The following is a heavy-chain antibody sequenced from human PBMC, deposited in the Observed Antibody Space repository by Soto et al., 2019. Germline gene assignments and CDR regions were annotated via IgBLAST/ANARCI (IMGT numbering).Heavy chain of an antibody. CDR3: SRAYDSSGVFYTFLY. CDR2: ISSSGRTT. D-gene: IGHD3-22*01. J-gene: IGHJ4*02. Sequence: EVQLVESGGGLVQPGGSLSLSCAASGFTFSNYEMNWVRQAPGKGLEWVSYISSSGRTTDYADSVKGRFTISRDDAENSLYLQMSSLRAEDTAVYYCSRAYDSSGVFYTFLYWGLGTLVTVSS. CDR1: GFTFSNYE. V-gene: IGHV3-48*03.